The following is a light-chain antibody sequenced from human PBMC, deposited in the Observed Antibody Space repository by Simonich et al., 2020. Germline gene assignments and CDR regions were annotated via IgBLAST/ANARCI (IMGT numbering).Light chain of an antibody. CDR2: WES. Sequence: DIVMTQSPDSLAVSLGARATINCKSGQSVLYSSNNKNYLTWYQQKPGQPQKLLIYWESTRESGVPDRFSGSGSGTDFTLTISSLQAEDVAVYYCQQYYSTPWTFGQGTKVEIK. J-gene: IGKJ1*01. CDR1: QSVLYSSNNKNY. V-gene: IGKV4-1*01. CDR3: QQYYSTPWT.